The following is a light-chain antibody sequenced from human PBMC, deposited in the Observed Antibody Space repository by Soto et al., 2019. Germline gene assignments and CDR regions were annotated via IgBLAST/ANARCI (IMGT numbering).Light chain of an antibody. CDR3: QQYNNWPRT. Sequence: EIVMTQSPATLSVSPGERATLSCRASQSVSGKLAWYQLKPGQAPRLLIYDASTRATGIPARFSGSGSGTEFTLTISSPQSEDFAVYYCQQYNNWPRTFGQGTKVEIK. J-gene: IGKJ1*01. CDR1: QSVSGK. V-gene: IGKV3-15*01. CDR2: DAS.